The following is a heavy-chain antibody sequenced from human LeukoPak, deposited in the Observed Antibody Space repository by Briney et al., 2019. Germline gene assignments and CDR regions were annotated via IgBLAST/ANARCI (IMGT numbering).Heavy chain of an antibody. CDR2: ISGSGGST. CDR3: AKGIVVVPAAGYYFDH. Sequence: GGSLRLSCAASGFTFSSYAVSWVRQAPGKGLEWVSAISGSGGSTYYADSVKGRFTISRDNSKNTLSLQMNSLRAEDTAVYYCAKGIVVVPAAGYYFDHWGQGTPVTVSS. V-gene: IGHV3-23*01. J-gene: IGHJ4*02. D-gene: IGHD2-2*01. CDR1: GFTFSSYA.